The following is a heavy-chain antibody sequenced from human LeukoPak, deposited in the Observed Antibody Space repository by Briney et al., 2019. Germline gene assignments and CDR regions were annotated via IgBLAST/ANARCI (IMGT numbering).Heavy chain of an antibody. J-gene: IGHJ4*02. CDR1: GFTFSSYA. D-gene: IGHD4/OR15-4a*01. V-gene: IGHV3-23*01. Sequence: PGGSVRLSCAASGFTFSSYAMSWVRQAPGKGLEWVSAISGSGGSTHYADSVKGRFTVSRDNSKNTVYLQMNSLRAEDTAVYYCAKEPYGAKVFDSWGQGTLVTVSS. CDR3: AKEPYGAKVFDS. CDR2: ISGSGGST.